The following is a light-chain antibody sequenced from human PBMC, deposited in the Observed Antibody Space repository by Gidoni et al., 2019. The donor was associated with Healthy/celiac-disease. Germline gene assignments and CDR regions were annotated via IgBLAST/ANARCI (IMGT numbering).Light chain of an antibody. CDR1: QSVSSY. Sequence: IVLTQSPATLSLSPGERATLSCRASQSVSSYLAWYQQKPGQAPSLLIYDASNRATGIPARFSGSGSGTDFTLTISSLEPEDFAVYYCQQRSNWPMYTFGQGTKLEIK. CDR3: QQRSNWPMYT. V-gene: IGKV3-11*01. J-gene: IGKJ2*01. CDR2: DAS.